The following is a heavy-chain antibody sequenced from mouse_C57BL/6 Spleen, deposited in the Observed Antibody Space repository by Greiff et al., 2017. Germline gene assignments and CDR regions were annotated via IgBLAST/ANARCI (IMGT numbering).Heavy chain of an antibody. Sequence: QVQLQQPGAELVIPGASVKLSCKASGYTFTSYWMHWVKQRPGQGLEWIGEIDPSDSYTNYNQKFKGKSTLTVDKSSSTAYMQLSSLTSEDSAVYYCARWGDSSGYGAMDYWGQGTSVTVSS. CDR1: GYTFTSYW. CDR2: IDPSDSYT. CDR3: ARWGDSSGYGAMDY. D-gene: IGHD3-2*02. J-gene: IGHJ4*01. V-gene: IGHV1-69*01.